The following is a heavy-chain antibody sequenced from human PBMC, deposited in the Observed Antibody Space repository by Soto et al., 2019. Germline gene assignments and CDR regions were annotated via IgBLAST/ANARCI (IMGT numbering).Heavy chain of an antibody. CDR2: ISGSGGST. CDR1: GFTSSSYA. J-gene: IGHJ4*02. Sequence: GGSLRLSCAASGFTSSSYAMSWVRQAQGKGLEWVSAISGSGGSTYYADSVKGRFTISRDNSKNTLYLQMNSLRAEDTAVYYCAKNGGPVGTMIVVVTQYYFDYWGQGT. CDR3: AKNGGPVGTMIVVVTQYYFDY. V-gene: IGHV3-23*01. D-gene: IGHD3-22*01.